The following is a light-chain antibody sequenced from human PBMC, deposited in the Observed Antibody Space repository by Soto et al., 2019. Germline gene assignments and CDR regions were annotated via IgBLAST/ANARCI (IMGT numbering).Light chain of an antibody. J-gene: IGLJ2*01. CDR2: EVS. V-gene: IGLV2-14*01. Sequence: QSALTQPASVSGSPGQSITISCTGTSSDVGGYNYVSWYQQHPGKAPKLMIYEVSNRPSGVSNRFSGSKSGNTASLTISGRQAEDEEDYYCSSYTSSSTLVFGGGTKLTVL. CDR1: SSDVGGYNY. CDR3: SSYTSSSTLV.